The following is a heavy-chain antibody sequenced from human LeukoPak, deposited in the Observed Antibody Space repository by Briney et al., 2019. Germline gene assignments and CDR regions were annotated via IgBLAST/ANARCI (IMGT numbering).Heavy chain of an antibody. Sequence: GGSLLLSCAASGFTFSSYAMSWVRQAPGKGLEWVSAISGSGGSTYYADSVKGRFTISRDNSKNTLYLQMNSLRAEDTAVYYCAASGYSSGWYYYWGQGTLVTVSS. CDR2: ISGSGGST. CDR1: GFTFSSYA. CDR3: AASGYSSGWYYY. J-gene: IGHJ4*02. V-gene: IGHV3-23*01. D-gene: IGHD6-19*01.